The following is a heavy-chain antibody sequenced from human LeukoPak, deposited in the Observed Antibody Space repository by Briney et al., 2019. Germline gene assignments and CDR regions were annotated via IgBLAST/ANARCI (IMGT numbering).Heavy chain of an antibody. J-gene: IGHJ4*02. CDR2: ISSSSSYI. CDR1: GFTFSSYT. D-gene: IGHD5-12*01. CDR3: ARVRSGCFDY. V-gene: IGHV3-21*01. Sequence: PGGSLRLSCATSGFTFSSYTMNWVRQAPGKGLEWVSSISSSSSYIYYADSVKGRFTISRDNPKNSLYLQMNSLRAEDTAVYYCARVRSGCFDYWGQGTLVTVSS.